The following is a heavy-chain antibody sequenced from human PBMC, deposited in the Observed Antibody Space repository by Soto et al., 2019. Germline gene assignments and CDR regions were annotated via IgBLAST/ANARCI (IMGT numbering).Heavy chain of an antibody. CDR3: AAVGTDRVAARRDYYYGMDV. D-gene: IGHD6-6*01. CDR1: RFTFSISA. J-gene: IGHJ6*02. CDR2: IVVGSGNT. V-gene: IGHV1-58*01. Sequence: GAPVEVSRTASRFTFSISAVPGVRQARGQRLEWIGWIVVGSGNTNYAQKFQERVTITRDMSTSTAYMELSSLRSEDTAVYYCAAVGTDRVAARRDYYYGMDVWGQGTTVTVSS.